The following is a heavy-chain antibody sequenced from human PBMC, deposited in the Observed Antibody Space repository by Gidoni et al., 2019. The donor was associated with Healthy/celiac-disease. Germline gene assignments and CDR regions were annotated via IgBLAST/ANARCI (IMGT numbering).Heavy chain of an antibody. D-gene: IGHD3-3*01. Sequence: QVQLQPWGAGLLKPSETLSLTCAVYGGSFSGYYWSWIRQPPGKGLEWIGEINHSGSTNYNPSLKSRVTISVDTSKNQFSLKLSSVTAADTAVYYCALNGAIFGVERGAYYYYYGMDVWGQGTTVTVSS. V-gene: IGHV4-34*01. J-gene: IGHJ6*02. CDR1: GGSFSGYY. CDR3: ALNGAIFGVERGAYYYYYGMDV. CDR2: INHSGST.